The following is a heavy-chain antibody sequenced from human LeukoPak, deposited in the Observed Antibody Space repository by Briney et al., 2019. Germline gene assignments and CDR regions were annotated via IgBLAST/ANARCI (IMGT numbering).Heavy chain of an antibody. D-gene: IGHD5-18*01. V-gene: IGHV3-9*01. CDR3: AKSGPDTTMLHGFDK. CDR2: ISWNSVTL. J-gene: IGHJ4*02. CDR1: GFRFDDYG. Sequence: GGSLRLSCVGSGFRFDDYGMHWVRQAPGKGLEWVAGISWNSVTLEYGDSVKGRYTISRENARNSLFLQMNSLTVEDTALYYCAKSGPDTTMLHGFDKWGQGTLAAVSS.